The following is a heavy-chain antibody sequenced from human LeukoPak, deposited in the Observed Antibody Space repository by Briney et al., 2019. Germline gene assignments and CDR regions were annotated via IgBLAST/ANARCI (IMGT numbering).Heavy chain of an antibody. Sequence: GASVKVSCKASGYTFTSYGISWVRQAPGQGLEWMGWISAYNGNTNYAQKLQGRVTITRNTSISTAYMELSSLRSEDTAVYYCARGLELDYYYGSGSYGYWGQGTLVTVSS. CDR3: ARGLELDYYYGSGSYGY. J-gene: IGHJ4*02. CDR1: GYTFTSYG. V-gene: IGHV1-18*01. D-gene: IGHD3-10*01. CDR2: ISAYNGNT.